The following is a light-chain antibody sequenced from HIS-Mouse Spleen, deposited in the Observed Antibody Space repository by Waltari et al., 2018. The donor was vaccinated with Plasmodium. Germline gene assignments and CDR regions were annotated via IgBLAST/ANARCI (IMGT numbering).Light chain of an antibody. CDR2: EDS. J-gene: IGLJ3*02. CDR3: YSTDSSGNHRV. Sequence: SYELTQPPSVSVSPGQTARITCSGDALPKKYASWYQQKSGQAPVLVIYEDSKRPYGIPERFSGSSSGTMAPLTISGAQVEDEADYYCYSTDSSGNHRVFGGGTKLTVL. CDR1: ALPKKY. V-gene: IGLV3-10*01.